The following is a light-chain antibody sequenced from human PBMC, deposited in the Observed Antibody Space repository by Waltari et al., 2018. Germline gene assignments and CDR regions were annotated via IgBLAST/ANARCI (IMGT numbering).Light chain of an antibody. J-gene: IGLJ2*01. CDR3: QSYDNILTVI. CDR2: GNT. Sequence: QSGLTQPPSVSGAPGQSVTISCTGSSSIIGDGYDVHWYQQLPGSAPKLLIYGNTKRPSGVPDRFSGSKSGTSASLAITGLQAEDEADYYCQSYDNILTVIFGGGTKVTVL. V-gene: IGLV1-40*01. CDR1: SSIIGDGYD.